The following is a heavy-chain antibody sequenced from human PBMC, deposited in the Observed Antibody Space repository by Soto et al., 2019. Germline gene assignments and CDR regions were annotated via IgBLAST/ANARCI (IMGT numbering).Heavy chain of an antibody. CDR2: IQSGGPT. J-gene: IGHJ6*04. V-gene: IGHV3-66*01. D-gene: IGHD2-15*01. Sequence: EVQLVESGGGLVQPGGSLRLSCAASGFTVSSKYMSWVRQAPGKGLEWVSLIQSGGPTYYADSVKGRFTISRDTSEHTVYLQMDSLRAEDTAVYYCARDDVLCDGGRCYGVLLDVWGKGTTVTVSS. CDR1: GFTVSSKY. CDR3: ARDDVLCDGGRCYGVLLDV.